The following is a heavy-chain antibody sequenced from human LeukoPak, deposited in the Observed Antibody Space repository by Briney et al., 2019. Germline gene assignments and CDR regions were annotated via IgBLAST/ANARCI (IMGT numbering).Heavy chain of an antibody. D-gene: IGHD3-10*01. CDR2: INHSGST. Sequence: PSETLSLTCAVYGGSFSGYYWSWIRQPPGKGLEWLGEINHSGSTNYHPSLKRRVTISVDTSKNQFSLKLSSVTAADTAVYYCARGPYGSGSYYRWFDPWGEGTLVTVSS. V-gene: IGHV4-34*01. J-gene: IGHJ5*02. CDR1: GGSFSGYY. CDR3: ARGPYGSGSYYRWFDP.